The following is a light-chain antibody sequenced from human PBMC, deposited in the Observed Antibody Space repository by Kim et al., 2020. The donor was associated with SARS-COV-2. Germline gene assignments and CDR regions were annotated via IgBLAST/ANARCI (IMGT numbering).Light chain of an antibody. CDR1: KLGDKY. CDR3: QAWDSSTVV. CDR2: QDS. J-gene: IGLJ2*01. V-gene: IGLV3-1*01. Sequence: SYELTQPPSVSVSPGQTASITCSGDKLGDKYACWYQQKPGQSPVLVIYQDSKRPSGIPERFSGSNSGNTATLTISGTQAMDEADYYCQAWDSSTVVFGGGPNLTVL.